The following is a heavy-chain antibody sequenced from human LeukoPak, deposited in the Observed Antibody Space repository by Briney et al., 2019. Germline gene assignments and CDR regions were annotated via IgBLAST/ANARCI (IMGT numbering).Heavy chain of an antibody. V-gene: IGHV3-23*01. CDR3: AKSNGYDFWSGYYDY. CDR1: GFTFSIYA. J-gene: IGHJ4*02. CDR2: ISGSGGNT. Sequence: PGGSLRLSCAASGFTFSIYAMTWVRQAPGKGLEWVSAISGSGGNTYYADSVKGRFTISRDNSKNTLYLQMNSLRAEDTAVYYCAKSNGYDFWSGYYDYWGQGTLVTVSS. D-gene: IGHD3-3*01.